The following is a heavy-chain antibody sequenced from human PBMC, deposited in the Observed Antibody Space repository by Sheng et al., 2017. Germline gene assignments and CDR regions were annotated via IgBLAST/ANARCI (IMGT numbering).Heavy chain of an antibody. CDR2: IKTDESEK. V-gene: IGHV3-7*01. J-gene: IGHJ4*02. CDR1: GFTFSTYW. D-gene: IGHD2-21*01. Sequence: EVQLVESGGGLVQPGGSLRLSCAASGFTFSTYWMSWVRQAPGKGLEWVANIKTDESEKSYVDSVKGRFTISRDNAKKSLYLQMNSLRAEDTAIYYCARGPRYCGGDCYSYFDYWGQGTMVTVSS. CDR3: ARGPRYCGGDCYSYFDY.